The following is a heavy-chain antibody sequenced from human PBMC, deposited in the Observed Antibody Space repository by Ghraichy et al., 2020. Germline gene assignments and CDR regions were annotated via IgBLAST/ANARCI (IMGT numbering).Heavy chain of an antibody. Sequence: GGSLRLSCAASGFNFRNYAMHWVRQAPGKGLEWVAAISYEAYDGNKKYYADSVKGRFTISRDISKDTLYMQMDSLRPEDTAVYYCVKSDTIPSTGPTPTHFRFDFWGQGALVIVSS. D-gene: IGHD1-1*01. CDR2: ISYEAYDGNKK. CDR3: VKSDTIPSTGPTPTHFRFDF. J-gene: IGHJ4*02. CDR1: GFNFRNYA. V-gene: IGHV3-30-3*01.